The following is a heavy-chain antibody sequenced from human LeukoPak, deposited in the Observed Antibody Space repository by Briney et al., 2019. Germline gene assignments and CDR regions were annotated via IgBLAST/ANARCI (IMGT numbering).Heavy chain of an antibody. D-gene: IGHD6-13*01. V-gene: IGHV4-39*07. J-gene: IGHJ4*02. CDR3: ARDGTAAAGWVDY. Sequence: SETLSLTCTVSGGSISSSSYYWGWIRQPPGKGLEWIGSIYYSGSTYYNPSLKSRVTISVDTSKNQFSLKLSSVTAADTAVYYCARDGTAAAGWVDYWGQGTLVTVSS. CDR2: IYYSGST. CDR1: GGSISSSSYY.